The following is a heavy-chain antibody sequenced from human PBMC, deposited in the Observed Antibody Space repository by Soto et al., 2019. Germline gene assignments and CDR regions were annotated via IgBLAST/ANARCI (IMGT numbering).Heavy chain of an antibody. CDR2: IYPGDSDS. CDR3: FRGGVTSRTFDY. CDR1: GYSFSTSW. D-gene: IGHD3-16*01. Sequence: GESLKISCKVSGYSFSTSWMGWVRQLPGKGLEWMGIIYPGDSDSRYGPSFEGHVTISVDKSISTAYVQWSSLKASDSAIYYCFRGGVTSRTFDYWGQGTLVTVSS. V-gene: IGHV5-51*01. J-gene: IGHJ4*02.